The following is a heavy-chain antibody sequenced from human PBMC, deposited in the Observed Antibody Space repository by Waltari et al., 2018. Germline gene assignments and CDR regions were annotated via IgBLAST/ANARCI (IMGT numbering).Heavy chain of an antibody. J-gene: IGHJ4*02. CDR2: IWSDGDKK. CDR1: GFPFSNYG. V-gene: IGHV3-33*01. CDR3: ARVAVPGTFFFDY. Sequence: QVQLVESGGGVVQPGRSLRLSCAASGFPFSNYGMHWVRQAPGKGLEWVAVIWSDGDKKYYEESVRGRFTISRDNSNNTLSLQMGSLRAEDTAVYYCARVAVPGTFFFDYWGQGTLVTVSS. D-gene: IGHD6-19*01.